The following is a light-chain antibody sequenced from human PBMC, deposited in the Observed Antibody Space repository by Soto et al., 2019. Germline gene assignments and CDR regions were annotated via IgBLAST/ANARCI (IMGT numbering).Light chain of an antibody. J-gene: IGKJ3*01. V-gene: IGKV1-39*01. CDR2: GAS. Sequence: DIQMTQSPSSLSASVGDRVTITCRASQSINKYINWYQQKPGKAPNLLINGASSLQSGVPSRFSGSGSETDFTLTISNLQPEDFATYYCQQTYSTPFTFGPGNKVDIK. CDR1: QSINKY. CDR3: QQTYSTPFT.